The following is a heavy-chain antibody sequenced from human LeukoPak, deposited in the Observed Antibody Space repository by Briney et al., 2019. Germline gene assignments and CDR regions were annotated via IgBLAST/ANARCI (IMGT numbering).Heavy chain of an antibody. V-gene: IGHV4-4*09. Sequence: SETLSLTCTVSGGSISSYYWSWIRQPPGKGLEWIGYIYTSGSTNYNPSHKSRATISVDTSKNQFPLKLSSVTAADTAVYYCARRSVDTAMSGFDYWGQGTLVTVSS. CDR3: ARRSVDTAMSGFDY. CDR2: IYTSGST. D-gene: IGHD5-18*01. CDR1: GGSISSYY. J-gene: IGHJ4*02.